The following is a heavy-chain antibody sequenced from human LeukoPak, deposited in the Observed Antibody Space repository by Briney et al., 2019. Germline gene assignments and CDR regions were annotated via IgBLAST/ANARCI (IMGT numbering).Heavy chain of an antibody. Sequence: GGSLRLSCAASGFTFSNSAMTWVRQAPGKGLEWVSAISAGGSDTIYPDSVKDRFTISRDNSKNTLYLQMNSLRAEDTAVYYCAKGGNSAPLDYWGQGTLVTVSS. CDR2: ISAGGSDT. V-gene: IGHV3-23*01. D-gene: IGHD1-7*01. CDR3: AKGGNSAPLDY. CDR1: GFTFSNSA. J-gene: IGHJ4*02.